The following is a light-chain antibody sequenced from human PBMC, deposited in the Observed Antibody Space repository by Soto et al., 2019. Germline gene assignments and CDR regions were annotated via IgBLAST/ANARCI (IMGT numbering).Light chain of an antibody. V-gene: IGLV2-14*03. CDR3: SSYTTSSTYV. J-gene: IGLJ1*01. CDR1: SSDVGAYNY. Sequence: QSALTQPASVSGSPGQSITISCTGTSSDVGAYNYVSWYQQHPGKAPKLMIYDVTNRPSGVSNRFSGSKSGYTASLTISGLQAEDEADYYGSSYTTSSTYVFGTGTKVTVL. CDR2: DVT.